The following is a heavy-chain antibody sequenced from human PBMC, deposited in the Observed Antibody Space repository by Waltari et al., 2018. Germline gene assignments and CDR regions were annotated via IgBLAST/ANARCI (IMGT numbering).Heavy chain of an antibody. CDR3: ARIHDYGDLVFDY. Sequence: QVQLQESGPGLVKPSETLSLTCTVSGGSISSYYWSWIRQPPGKGLEWIGYIYYSGSTNSNPSLKSRVTISVDTSKNQFSLKLSSVTAADTAVYYCARIHDYGDLVFDYWGQGTLVTVSS. D-gene: IGHD4-17*01. V-gene: IGHV4-59*01. J-gene: IGHJ4*02. CDR2: IYYSGST. CDR1: GGSISSYY.